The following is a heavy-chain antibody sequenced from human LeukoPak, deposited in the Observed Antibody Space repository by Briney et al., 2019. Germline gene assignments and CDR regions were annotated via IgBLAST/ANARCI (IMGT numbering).Heavy chain of an antibody. CDR2: IWYDGSSK. CDR3: AREILWFGESHFDY. D-gene: IGHD3-10*01. Sequence: GGSLRLSCAASGFTFSSYGMHWVRQAPGKGLEWVAVIWYDGSSKYYADSVKGRFTISRDNSKNTLYLQMNSLRAEDTAVYYCAREILWFGESHFDYWGQGTLVTVSS. V-gene: IGHV3-33*01. J-gene: IGHJ4*02. CDR1: GFTFSSYG.